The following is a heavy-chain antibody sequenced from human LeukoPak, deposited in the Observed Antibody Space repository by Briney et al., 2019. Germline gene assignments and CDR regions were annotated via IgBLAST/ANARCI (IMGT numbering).Heavy chain of an antibody. V-gene: IGHV3-21*01. D-gene: IGHD3-10*01. J-gene: IGHJ4*02. CDR3: ARDPYGSGSFPDY. CDR2: ISTSSSYI. Sequence: GGSLRLSCAASGFTFSRNSMNWVRQAPGKGLEWVSSISTSSSYIYYADSVKGRFTISRDNAKNSLYLQMNSLRAEDTAVYYCARDPYGSGSFPDYWGQGTLVTVSS. CDR1: GFTFSRNS.